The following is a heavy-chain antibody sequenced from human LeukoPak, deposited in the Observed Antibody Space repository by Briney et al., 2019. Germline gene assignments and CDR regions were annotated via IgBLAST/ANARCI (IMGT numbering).Heavy chain of an antibody. V-gene: IGHV4-4*07. D-gene: IGHD4/OR15-4a*01. CDR2: IYGSGSI. CDR1: GGSISRNY. CDR3: ARDRNGDGATYFSY. Sequence: PSETLSLTCAVSGGSISRNYWNWIRQPAGKGLEWIGRIYGSGSIHYNPSLESRVTMSVDTSKKQFPLKLSSVTAADTAVYYCARDRNGDGATYFSYWGQGTLVTVSS. J-gene: IGHJ4*02.